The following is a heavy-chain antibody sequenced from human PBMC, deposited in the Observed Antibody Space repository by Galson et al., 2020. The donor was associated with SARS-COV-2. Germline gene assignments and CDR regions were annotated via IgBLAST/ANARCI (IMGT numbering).Heavy chain of an antibody. D-gene: IGHD3-10*01. CDR2: IIPIFGTA. Sequence: SVKVSCKASGGTFSSYAISWVRQAPGQGLEWMGGIIPIFGTANYAQKFQGRVTITADESTSTAYMELSSLRSEDTAVYYCASGRRMVWGVIMDSYFDYWGQGTLVTVSS. J-gene: IGHJ4*02. CDR1: GGTFSSYA. V-gene: IGHV1-69*13. CDR3: ASGRRMVWGVIMDSYFDY.